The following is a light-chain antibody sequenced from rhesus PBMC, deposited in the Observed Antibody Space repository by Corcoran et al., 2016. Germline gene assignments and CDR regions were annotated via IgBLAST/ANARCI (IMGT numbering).Light chain of an antibody. V-gene: IGKV2-82*01. J-gene: IGKJ1*01. Sequence: DIVMTQTPLSLPVTLGEPASISCRSSQSLVYSDGKTYLDWYVQKPGQSPQLLMYLVSKRASGVPDKFSGSGSGTDFTLKISRVEAEDVGIYYCIQALRSPWTFGQGTKVEIK. CDR1: QSLVYSDGKTY. CDR3: IQALRSPWT. CDR2: LVS.